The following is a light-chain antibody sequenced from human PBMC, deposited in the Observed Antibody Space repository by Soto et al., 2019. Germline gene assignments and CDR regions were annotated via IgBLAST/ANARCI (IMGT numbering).Light chain of an antibody. CDR1: LSVGSN. Sequence: ETVMTQSPATLSVSPGERATLSCRASLSVGSNLAWYQQIPGHAPRLLIYGASPRATGIPVRFSGSGSGTEFTRTSSSLQSEDFGFYYCQQYNKWPLFTFVPGTRVDMK. V-gene: IGKV3-15*01. CDR3: QQYNKWPLFT. J-gene: IGKJ3*01. CDR2: GAS.